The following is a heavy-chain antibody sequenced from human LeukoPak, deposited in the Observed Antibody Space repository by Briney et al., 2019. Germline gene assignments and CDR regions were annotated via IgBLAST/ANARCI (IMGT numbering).Heavy chain of an antibody. CDR2: INPNSGGT. CDR1: GYTFTDYY. D-gene: IGHD2-2*01. CDR3: ARDHCTSSGCYEYYYYGVDV. V-gene: IGHV1-2*02. Sequence: ASVKVSCKASGYTFTDYYIQWVRKAPGQGLEWMGWINPNSGGTNSAQKFQGRVTMTRDTSVSTAYMELSRLRSDDTAVYYCARDHCTSSGCYEYYYYGVDVWGQGTTVTASS. J-gene: IGHJ6*02.